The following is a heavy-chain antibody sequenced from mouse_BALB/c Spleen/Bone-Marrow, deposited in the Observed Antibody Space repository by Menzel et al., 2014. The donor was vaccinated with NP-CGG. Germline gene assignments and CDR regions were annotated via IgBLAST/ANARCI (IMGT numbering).Heavy chain of an antibody. Sequence: EVQLQESGPGLVKPSQSLSLPCTVTGYSITNDYAWNWIRQFPGNKLEWMGYIAYGGITRYNPSLKSRISITRDTSKNQFFLQLNSVTPEDTATYYCARSGGSGFFYYFDYWGQGTTLTVPS. CDR3: ARSGGSGFFYYFDY. CDR2: IAYGGIT. D-gene: IGHD1-1*01. V-gene: IGHV3-2*02. CDR1: GYSITNDYA. J-gene: IGHJ2*01.